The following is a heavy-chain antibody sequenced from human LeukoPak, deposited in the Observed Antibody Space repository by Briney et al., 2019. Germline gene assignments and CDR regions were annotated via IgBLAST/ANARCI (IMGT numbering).Heavy chain of an antibody. J-gene: IGHJ4*02. CDR3: ASQGAVTALFSY. D-gene: IGHD2-21*02. CDR1: GGSISSYY. CDR2: IYYSGST. Sequence: SETLSLTCTVSGGSISSYYWSWIRQPPGKGLEWIGYIYYSGSTNYNPSLKSRVTISVDTSKNQSSLKVSSVTAADTAVYYCASQGAVTALFSYWGQGTLVTVSS. V-gene: IGHV4-59*12.